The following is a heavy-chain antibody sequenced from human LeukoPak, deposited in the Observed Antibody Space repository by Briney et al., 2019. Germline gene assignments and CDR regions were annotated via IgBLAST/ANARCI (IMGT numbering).Heavy chain of an antibody. CDR1: GFTFSSFW. CDR2: INSDGGST. Sequence: GGSLRLSCAASGFTFSSFWMYWVRQAPGRGLVWVSRINSDGGSTTYADSVKGRFTISRDNAKNTVYLQMNSLRAEDTAVYYCARRRERGASDAFAFWGQGTMVTVSS. D-gene: IGHD3-16*01. J-gene: IGHJ3*01. CDR3: ARRRERGASDAFAF. V-gene: IGHV3-74*01.